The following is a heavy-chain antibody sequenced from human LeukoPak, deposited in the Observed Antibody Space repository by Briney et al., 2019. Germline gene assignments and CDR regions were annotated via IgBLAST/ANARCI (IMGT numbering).Heavy chain of an antibody. D-gene: IGHD3-10*01. Sequence: PGGSLRLSCAASGFTFSNYWMHWVRQAPGKGLVWVSRINSDGSSTSYADSVKGRFTISRDNAKNTLYLQMNSLRAEDTAVYYCARAITMVRGVTSPDYWGQGTLVTVSS. CDR3: ARAITMVRGVTSPDY. V-gene: IGHV3-74*01. J-gene: IGHJ4*02. CDR1: GFTFSNYW. CDR2: INSDGSST.